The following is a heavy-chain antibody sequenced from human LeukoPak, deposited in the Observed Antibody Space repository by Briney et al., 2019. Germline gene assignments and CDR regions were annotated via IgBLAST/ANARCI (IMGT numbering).Heavy chain of an antibody. V-gene: IGHV3-7*01. D-gene: IGHD3-10*01. Sequence: GGSLRLSCEGSGFTFRTYWMSWVRQAPGKGLEWVANIKQDESEKYYVDSVKGRFTISRDNAKSSLYLQMNSLRAEDTAVYYCAGNPGRKFDFWGQGALVTVSS. CDR1: GFTFRTYW. J-gene: IGHJ4*02. CDR2: IKQDESEK. CDR3: AGNPGRKFDF.